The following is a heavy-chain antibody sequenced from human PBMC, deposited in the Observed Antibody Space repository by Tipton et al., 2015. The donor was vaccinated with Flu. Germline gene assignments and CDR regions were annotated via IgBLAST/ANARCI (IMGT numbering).Heavy chain of an antibody. V-gene: IGHV4-39*01. Sequence: LRLSCTVPGGSISSSSYYWGWIRQPPGKGLEWIGSIYYSGSTYYNPSLKSRVTISVDTSKNQFSLKLSSVTAADTAVYYCARGRGYYYDFDYWGQGTLVTVSS. J-gene: IGHJ4*02. CDR3: ARGRGYYYDFDY. CDR2: IYYSGST. D-gene: IGHD3-22*01. CDR1: GGSISSSSYY.